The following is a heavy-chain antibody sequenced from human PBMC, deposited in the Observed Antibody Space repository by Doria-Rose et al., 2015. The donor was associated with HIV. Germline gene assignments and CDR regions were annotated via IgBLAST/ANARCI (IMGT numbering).Heavy chain of an antibody. CDR2: MFSDDER. V-gene: IGHV2-26*01. CDR3: ARIKSSRWYHKYYVDF. CDR1: GVSLSSPGMG. J-gene: IGHJ4*02. D-gene: IGHD6-13*01. Sequence: QESGPVPVKPTETLTLTCTVSGVSLSSPGMGVSWIRQPPGKALEWLANMFSDDERSYKTSLKSRLTISRGTSKSQVVLTMADMDPVDTATYYCARIKSSRWYHKYYVDFWGQGTLVIVSA.